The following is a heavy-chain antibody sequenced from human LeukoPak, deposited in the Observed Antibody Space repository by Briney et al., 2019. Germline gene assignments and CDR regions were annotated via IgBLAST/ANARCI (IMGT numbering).Heavy chain of an antibody. CDR2: ISGSGDST. CDR1: GFTFSTYA. CDR3: AKFRGLLAFPEEFDY. D-gene: IGHD3-3*02. J-gene: IGHJ4*02. V-gene: IGHV3-23*01. Sequence: GGSLRLSCAASGFTFSTYAVNWVRQAPGKGLEWVSTISGSGDSTYYADSVKGRFTISRDNSKNTLYLQMNSLRAEDTAVYYCAKFRGLLAFPEEFDYWGQGTLVTVSS.